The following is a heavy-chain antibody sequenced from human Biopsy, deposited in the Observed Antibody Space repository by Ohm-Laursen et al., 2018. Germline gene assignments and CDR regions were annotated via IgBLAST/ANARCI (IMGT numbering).Heavy chain of an antibody. Sequence: SLRLSCTAFGFTFSNYAMTWVRQAPGKGLDWVSGVGGSGDSTYYADSVKGRFSISRDNSNNTLYLQMNSLRVDDTAVYYCAKKRGEARAAANFWGQGTLVTVSS. D-gene: IGHD6-13*01. J-gene: IGHJ4*02. CDR1: GFTFSNYA. CDR3: AKKRGEARAAANF. V-gene: IGHV3-23*01. CDR2: VGGSGDST.